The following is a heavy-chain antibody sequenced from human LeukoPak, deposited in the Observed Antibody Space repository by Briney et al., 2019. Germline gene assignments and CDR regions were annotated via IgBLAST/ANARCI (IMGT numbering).Heavy chain of an antibody. Sequence: ASVQVSCKASGYTFTSYYMHWVRQAPGQGLEWMGIINPSGGSTSYAQKVQGRVTMTRDMSTSTVYMELSSLRSEDTAVYYCARDGYSYGSHQYGLQHYYYYYMDVWGKGTTVTVSS. CDR1: GYTFTSYY. J-gene: IGHJ6*03. D-gene: IGHD5-18*01. CDR2: INPSGGST. CDR3: ARDGYSYGSHQYGLQHYYYYYMDV. V-gene: IGHV1-46*01.